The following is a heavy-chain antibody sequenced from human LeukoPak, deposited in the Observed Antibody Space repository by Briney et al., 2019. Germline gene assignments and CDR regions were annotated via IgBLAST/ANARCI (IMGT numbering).Heavy chain of an antibody. J-gene: IGHJ3*02. D-gene: IGHD3-3*01. V-gene: IGHV3-23*01. CDR1: GFTFSSYA. Sequence: GGSLRLSCAASGFTFSSYAMSWVRQAPGKGLEWVSAISGSGGSTYYADSVKGRFTISRDNSKNTLYLQMNSLRAEDAAVYYCASPILEWFHSLGAFDIWGQGTMVTVSS. CDR3: ASPILEWFHSLGAFDI. CDR2: ISGSGGST.